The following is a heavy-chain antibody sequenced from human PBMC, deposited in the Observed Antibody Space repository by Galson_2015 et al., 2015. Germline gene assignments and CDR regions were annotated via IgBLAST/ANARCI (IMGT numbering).Heavy chain of an antibody. CDR2: VSWNGSRT. V-gene: IGHV3-35*01. D-gene: IGHD3-9*01. CDR1: GFTFSNSD. Sequence: SLRLSCAASGFTFSNSDMNWVHQAPGKGLEWVSGVSWNGSRTHYADSVKGRFIISRDNSRNTLYLQTNSLRAEDTAVYYCVRYHFVDILTGLEFDPWGQGTLVTVSS. CDR3: VRYHFVDILTGLEFDP. J-gene: IGHJ5*02.